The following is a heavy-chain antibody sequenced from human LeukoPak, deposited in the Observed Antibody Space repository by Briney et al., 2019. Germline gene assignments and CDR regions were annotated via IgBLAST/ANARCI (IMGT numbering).Heavy chain of an antibody. CDR1: GFTFSSYA. CDR2: INDNGADT. Sequence: GGSLRLSCAASGFTFSSYAMSWVRQAPGKGLKWVSTINDNGADTYYADSVKGRFTISRDNSYNTVSLQMNSLRAEDTAVYYCARDIGGSYTPGDYWGQGTLVTVSS. J-gene: IGHJ4*02. CDR3: ARDIGGSYTPGDY. D-gene: IGHD1-26*01. V-gene: IGHV3-23*01.